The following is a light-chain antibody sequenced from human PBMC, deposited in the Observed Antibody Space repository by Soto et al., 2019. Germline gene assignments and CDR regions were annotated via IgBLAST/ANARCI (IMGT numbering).Light chain of an antibody. CDR3: QQYGSSQT. Sequence: EIVFTQSPGTLSLSPGERATLSCRASQSVSSSYLAWYQQKPGQAPRLLIYGASSRATGIPDRFSGSGSGTDFTLTXSRLEPADFAVYYCQQYGSSQTFGQGTKVDIK. CDR1: QSVSSSY. J-gene: IGKJ1*01. CDR2: GAS. V-gene: IGKV3-20*01.